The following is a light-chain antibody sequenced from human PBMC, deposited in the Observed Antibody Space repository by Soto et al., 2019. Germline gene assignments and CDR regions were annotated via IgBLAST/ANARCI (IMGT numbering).Light chain of an antibody. Sequence: EIVLTQSPGTLSLSPGERATLSCRASQSVSSSYLAWYQQKPGQAPRLLIYGASSRATGIPDWFSGSGSGTDFTVTICRLEPEDFGVYYCQQYGSSPYTFGQGTKLEIK. V-gene: IGKV3-20*01. CDR3: QQYGSSPYT. CDR1: QSVSSSY. J-gene: IGKJ2*01. CDR2: GAS.